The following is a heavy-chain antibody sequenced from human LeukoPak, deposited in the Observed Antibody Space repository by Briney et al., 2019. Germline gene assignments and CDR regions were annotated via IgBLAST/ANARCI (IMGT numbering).Heavy chain of an antibody. J-gene: IGHJ4*02. D-gene: IGHD3-10*02. V-gene: IGHV3-74*03. Sequence: GGSLRLSCAASGFSFSTSWMHWVRQAPGKGLVWVSRIRSDGIGTTYADSVKGRFTISRDNSKNTLDLQMNNLRAEDTAVYYCARDHYYVPDYWGQGTLVTVSS. CDR3: ARDHYYVPDY. CDR1: GFSFSTSW. CDR2: IRSDGIGT.